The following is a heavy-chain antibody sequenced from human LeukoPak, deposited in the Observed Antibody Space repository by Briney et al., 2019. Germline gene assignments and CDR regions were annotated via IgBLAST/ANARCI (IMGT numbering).Heavy chain of an antibody. CDR3: ARDEGRGFDS. Sequence: PGGSLRLSCAASGFTFTNYWMNWLRQAPGKGLEWVANINQDGSKKNYVDSVKGRFTISRDNAKNSLYLQMNNLRAEDTAVYYCARDEGRGFDSWGRRTLVTISS. V-gene: IGHV3-7*01. CDR2: INQDGSKK. J-gene: IGHJ4*02. CDR1: GFTFTNYW.